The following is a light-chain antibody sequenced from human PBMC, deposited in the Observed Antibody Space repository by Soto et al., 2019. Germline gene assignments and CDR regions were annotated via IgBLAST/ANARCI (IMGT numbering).Light chain of an antibody. CDR2: GAS. Sequence: EIVMTQSPATLSLPPGERSILSFRASQSVGRNLVWYQHKPGQAPRLLIYGASTRATGIAARFSGSGSGTEFTLTISSLQSEDFAVYYCQQYYHWLTCGGGNKVDIK. CDR3: QQYYHWLT. CDR1: QSVGRN. J-gene: IGKJ4*01. V-gene: IGKV3-15*01.